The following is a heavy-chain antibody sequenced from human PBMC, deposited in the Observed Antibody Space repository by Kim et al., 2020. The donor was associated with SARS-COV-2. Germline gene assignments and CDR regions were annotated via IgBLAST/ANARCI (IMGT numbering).Heavy chain of an antibody. CDR1: GFTFSSYG. V-gene: IGHV3-21*01. J-gene: IGHJ6*02. CDR3: ARHPARGSGSYLRYYYYGMDV. CDR2: ISSSSSYI. Sequence: GGSLRLYCAASGFTFSSYGMNWVRQAPGKGLEWVSSISSSSSYIYYADSVKGRFTISRDNAKNSLYLQMNSLRAEDTAVYYCARHPARGSGSYLRYYYYGMDVWGQGTTVTVSS. D-gene: IGHD3-10*01.